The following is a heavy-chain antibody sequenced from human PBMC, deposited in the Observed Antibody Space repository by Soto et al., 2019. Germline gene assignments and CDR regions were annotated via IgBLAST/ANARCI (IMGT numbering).Heavy chain of an antibody. D-gene: IGHD1-26*01. CDR2: TYYRSKWYN. CDR3: ARGRWATVAY. Sequence: QVQLQQSGPGLVKPSQTLSLTCAVSGDSVSSNNIAWNWLRQSPWRGLEWLGRTYYRSKWYNEYAVSVRSRITINLDTSKNQFSLQLNSVTPEATAVYYCARGRWATVAYWGQGAQVTVSS. V-gene: IGHV6-1*01. CDR1: GDSVSSNNIA. J-gene: IGHJ4*02.